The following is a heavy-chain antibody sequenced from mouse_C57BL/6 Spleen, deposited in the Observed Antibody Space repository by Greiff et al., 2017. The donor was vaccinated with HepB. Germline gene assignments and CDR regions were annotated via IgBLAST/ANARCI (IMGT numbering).Heavy chain of an antibody. V-gene: IGHV1-52*01. CDR2: IDPSDSET. Sequence: QVQLQQPGAELVRPGSSVKLSCKASGYTFTSYWMHWVKQRPIQGLEWIGNIDPSDSETHYNQKFKDKATLTVDKSSSTAYMQLSSLTSEDSAVYYCARRGDYDYDDYFDYWGQGTTLTVSS. CDR3: ARRGDYDYDDYFDY. CDR1: GYTFTSYW. J-gene: IGHJ2*01. D-gene: IGHD2-4*01.